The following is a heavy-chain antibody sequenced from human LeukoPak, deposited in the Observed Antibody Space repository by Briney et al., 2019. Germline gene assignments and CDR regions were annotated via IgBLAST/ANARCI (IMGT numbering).Heavy chain of an antibody. Sequence: SETLSLTCIVSGGSISGYYWSWIRQPPGMGLEWIGYIHYSGSTNYSPSLKSRVTISLDTSKNQFSLKLSSVTAADTAVYYCARGGYYFDYWGQGSLVTVSS. J-gene: IGHJ4*02. V-gene: IGHV4-59*01. D-gene: IGHD3-10*01. CDR1: GGSISGYY. CDR2: IHYSGST. CDR3: ARGGYYFDY.